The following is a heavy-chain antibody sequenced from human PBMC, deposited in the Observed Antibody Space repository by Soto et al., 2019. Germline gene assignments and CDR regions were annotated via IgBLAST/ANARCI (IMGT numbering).Heavy chain of an antibody. CDR1: GYTFTSYA. Sequence: QVQLVQSGAEVKKPGASVKVSCKASGYTFTSYAMXXXXXXXXKRLEWMGWINAGNGNTKYSQKFPGRVTITRDTXXXXXXXXXXXXXXXXXXXXYXXRGXXTPFDYWGQGTLVTLSS. CDR3: XRGXXTPFDY. V-gene: IGHV1-3*01. D-gene: IGHD3-10*01. J-gene: IGHJ4*02. CDR2: INAGNGNT.